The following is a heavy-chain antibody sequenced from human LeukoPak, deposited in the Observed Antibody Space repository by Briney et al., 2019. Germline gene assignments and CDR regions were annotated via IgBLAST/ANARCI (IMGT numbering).Heavy chain of an antibody. CDR1: GGSISSYY. D-gene: IGHD3-10*01. CDR3: ARGRLVRGAQQLLFDY. V-gene: IGHV4-4*07. J-gene: IGHJ4*02. CDR2: IYTSGST. Sequence: SETLSLTCTVSGGSISSYYWSWIRQPAGKGLEWIGRIYTSGSTNYNPSLKSRVTMSVDTSKNQFSLKLSSVTAADTAVYYCARGRLVRGAQQLLFDYWGQGTLVTVSS.